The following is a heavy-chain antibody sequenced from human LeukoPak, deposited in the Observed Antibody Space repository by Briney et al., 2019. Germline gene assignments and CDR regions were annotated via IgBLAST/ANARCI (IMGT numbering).Heavy chain of an antibody. CDR3: ARDRVVAPMDV. V-gene: IGHV3-64*01. CDR2: ISSNGGST. CDR1: GFTFSSYA. D-gene: IGHD2-15*01. Sequence: PGGSLRLSCAASGFTFSSYAVHWVRQAPGKGLEYVSAISSNGGSTYYANSVKGRFTISRDNSKNTLYLQMGSLRAEDMAVYYCARDRVVAPMDVWGKGTTVTVSS. J-gene: IGHJ6*03.